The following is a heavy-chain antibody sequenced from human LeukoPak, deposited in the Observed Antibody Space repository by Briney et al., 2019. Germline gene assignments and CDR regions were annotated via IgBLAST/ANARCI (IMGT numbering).Heavy chain of an antibody. Sequence: GASVKVSCKASGYTFTSYAMHWVRQPPGQRLKWMGWINVGNGNTKYSQKFQGRVTITRDTSASTAYMELSSLRSEDTAVYYCARPLYCSSTSCYGNWFDPWGQGTLVTVSS. CDR3: ARPLYCSSTSCYGNWFDP. D-gene: IGHD2-2*01. CDR2: INVGNGNT. J-gene: IGHJ5*02. V-gene: IGHV1-3*01. CDR1: GYTFTSYA.